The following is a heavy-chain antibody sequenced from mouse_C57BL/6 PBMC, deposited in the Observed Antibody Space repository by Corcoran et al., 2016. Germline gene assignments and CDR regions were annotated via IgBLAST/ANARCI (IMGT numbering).Heavy chain of an antibody. Sequence: QAQLPQSGPVLVMPGASVKISCKAAGYTITDYYRSWVKQRPGKGLEWIGWIFPGSGNTYYNEKFKGKDTLTGVKYSSTAYKLLSSLTSEDSAVYLCAREGYGSSVAWFAYWGQGPLVNVS. V-gene: IGHV1-75*01. CDR2: IFPGSGNT. J-gene: IGHJ3*01. CDR1: GYTITDYY. D-gene: IGHD1-1*01. CDR3: AREGYGSSVAWFAY.